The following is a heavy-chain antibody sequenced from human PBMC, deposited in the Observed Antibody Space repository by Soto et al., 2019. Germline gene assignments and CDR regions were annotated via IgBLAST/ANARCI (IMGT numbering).Heavy chain of an antibody. CDR3: ASGGNWFDP. J-gene: IGHJ5*02. CDR1: GGSISNYY. D-gene: IGHD3-16*01. CDR2: MYYNGNI. Sequence: SETLSLTCNVSGGSISNYYWTWVRQSPEKGLEWIGYMYYNGNINYNPSLKSRVTISIDTSKNQFSLTLKSVTAADTAVYYCASGGNWFDPWGQGVLVTVAS. V-gene: IGHV4-59*01.